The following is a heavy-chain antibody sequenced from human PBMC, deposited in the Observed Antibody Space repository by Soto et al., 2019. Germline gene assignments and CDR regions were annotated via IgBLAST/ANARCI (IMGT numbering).Heavy chain of an antibody. J-gene: IGHJ5*02. D-gene: IGHD3-10*01. CDR1: GGSISSGGYS. V-gene: IGHV4-30-2*01. Sequence: SETLSLTCAVSGGSISSGGYSWSWIRQPPGKGLEWIGYIYHSGSTYYNPSLKSRVTISVDRSKNQFSLKLSSVTAADTAVYYCAGEGGLYGSGVDPWGQGTLVTVSS. CDR2: IYHSGST. CDR3: AGEGGLYGSGVDP.